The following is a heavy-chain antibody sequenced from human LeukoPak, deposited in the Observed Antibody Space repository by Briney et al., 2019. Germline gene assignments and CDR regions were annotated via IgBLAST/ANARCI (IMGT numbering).Heavy chain of an antibody. CDR2: INHSGST. CDR3: ARGGRHYCSGGSCHNLPVGRDY. V-gene: IGHV4-34*01. J-gene: IGHJ4*02. D-gene: IGHD2-15*01. Sequence: SETLSLTCAVYGGSFSGYYWSWIRQPPGKGLEWIGEINHSGSTNYNPSLKSRGTISVDTSKNQFSLKLSSVTAADTAVYYCARGGRHYCSGGSCHNLPVGRDYWGQGTLVTVSS. CDR1: GGSFSGYY.